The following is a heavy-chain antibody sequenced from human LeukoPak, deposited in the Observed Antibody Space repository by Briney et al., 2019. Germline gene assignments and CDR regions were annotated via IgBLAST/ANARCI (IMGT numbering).Heavy chain of an antibody. CDR3: AGDQRYCSSSSCPREPFDY. CDR2: IKQDGSEK. CDR1: GFTFSSYW. J-gene: IGHJ4*02. Sequence: GGSLRLSCAASGFTFSSYWMSWVRQAPGKGLEWVANIKQDGSEKYYVDSVKGRFTISRDNAKNSLYLQMNSLRAEDTAVYYCAGDQRYCSSSSCPREPFDYWGQGTLVTVSS. D-gene: IGHD2-2*01. V-gene: IGHV3-7*05.